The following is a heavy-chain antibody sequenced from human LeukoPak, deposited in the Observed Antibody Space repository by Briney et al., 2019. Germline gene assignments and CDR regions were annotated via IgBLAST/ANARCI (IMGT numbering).Heavy chain of an antibody. J-gene: IGHJ4*02. Sequence: SETLSLTCAVYGGSFSGYYWSWIRQPPGKGLEWIGYIYYSGSTYYNPSLKSRVTISVDTSKNQFSLKLSSVTAADTAVYYCARVGGSGSYYIGDYWGQGTLVTVSS. CDR2: IYYSGST. CDR1: GGSFSGYY. CDR3: ARVGGSGSYYIGDY. V-gene: IGHV4-30-4*08. D-gene: IGHD3-10*01.